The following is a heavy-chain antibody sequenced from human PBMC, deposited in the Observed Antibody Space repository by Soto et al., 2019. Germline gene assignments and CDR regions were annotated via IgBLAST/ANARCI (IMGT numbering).Heavy chain of an antibody. CDR3: ARGIAARQDYYYYGMDV. D-gene: IGHD6-6*01. J-gene: IGHJ6*02. V-gene: IGHV1-2*02. CDR1: GYTFTGYY. Sequence: ASVKVSCKASGYTFTGYYMHWVRQAPGQGLEWMGWINPSNGNTKYAQKFQGGVTMTRDTSTSTAYMELSSLRSEDTAVYYCARGIAARQDYYYYGMDVWGQGTTVTVSS. CDR2: INPSNGNT.